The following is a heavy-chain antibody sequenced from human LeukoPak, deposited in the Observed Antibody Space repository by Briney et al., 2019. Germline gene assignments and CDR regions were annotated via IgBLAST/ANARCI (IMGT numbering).Heavy chain of an antibody. D-gene: IGHD3-22*01. Sequence: GGSLRLSCAASGCIFSSYWRSWVRQARGKGLEGVANINQDGSEKYYVDSVKGRFTISRDNAKNSLYLQMNSLRAEDTAVYYCARDRQTYYYDSSAYSSDYWGQGTLVTVSS. J-gene: IGHJ4*02. V-gene: IGHV3-7*01. CDR1: GCIFSSYW. CDR2: INQDGSEK. CDR3: ARDRQTYYYDSSAYSSDY.